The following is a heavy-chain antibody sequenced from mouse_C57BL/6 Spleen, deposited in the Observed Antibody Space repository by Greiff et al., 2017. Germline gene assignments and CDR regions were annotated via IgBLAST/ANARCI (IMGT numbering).Heavy chain of an antibody. CDR2: IYPGDGGT. J-gene: IGHJ2*01. CDR1: GYAFSSSW. Sequence: QVQLKQSGPVLVKPGASVKISCKASGYAFSSSWMNWVKQRPGKGLEWIGRIYPGDGGTNYNGKFKGKATLTADKSSSTAYMKISSLAYEDSAVCFSARENYGSSYFDDWGQGTTLTVSS. V-gene: IGHV1-82*01. CDR3: ARENYGSSYFDD. D-gene: IGHD1-1*01.